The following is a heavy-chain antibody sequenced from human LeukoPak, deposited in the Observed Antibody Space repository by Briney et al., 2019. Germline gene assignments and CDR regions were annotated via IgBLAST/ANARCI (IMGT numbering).Heavy chain of an antibody. CDR1: GFTVSSNY. D-gene: IGHD6-13*01. CDR3: ARDEMYSSSWYDD. J-gene: IGHJ4*02. Sequence: GGSLRLSCAASGFTVSSNYMSWVRQAPGKGLEWVSLIYSAGGTYYADSVKGRFTISRDNSKNTLYLQMNSLRAEDTAVYYCARDEMYSSSWYDDWGQGTLVTVSS. V-gene: IGHV3-66*01. CDR2: IYSAGGT.